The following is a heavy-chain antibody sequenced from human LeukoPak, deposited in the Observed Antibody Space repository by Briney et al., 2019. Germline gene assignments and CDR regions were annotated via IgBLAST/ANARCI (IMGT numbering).Heavy chain of an antibody. J-gene: IGHJ4*02. CDR1: GGSISSSNW. CDR3: ARNTYYYDSSGPWYFDY. D-gene: IGHD3-22*01. Sequence: SGTLSLTCAVSGGSISSSNWWSWVRQPPGKGLEWIGEIYHSGSTNYDPSLKSRVTISVDKSKNRFSLKLSSVTAADTAVYYCARNTYYYDSSGPWYFDYWGQGTLVTVSS. CDR2: IYHSGST. V-gene: IGHV4-4*02.